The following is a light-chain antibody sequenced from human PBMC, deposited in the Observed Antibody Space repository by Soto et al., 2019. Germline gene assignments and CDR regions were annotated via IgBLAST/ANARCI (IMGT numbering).Light chain of an antibody. CDR2: SAS. J-gene: IGKJ3*01. CDR3: QHYGDSPRKFT. CDR1: QSVSVN. V-gene: IGKV3-20*01. Sequence: EVVLTQSPAILSLSPGERATLSCRASQSVSVNLGWYQQKPGQAPRPLIYSASDRAPGIPARFSGSGSGTDFTLTISRLDPEDSAVYYCQHYGDSPRKFTFGPGTKVDIK.